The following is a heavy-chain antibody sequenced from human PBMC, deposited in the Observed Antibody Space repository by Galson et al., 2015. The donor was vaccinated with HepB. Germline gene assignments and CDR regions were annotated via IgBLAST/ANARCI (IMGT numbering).Heavy chain of an antibody. D-gene: IGHD2-8*02. CDR2: INHSGST. CDR1: GGSFSGYY. V-gene: IGHV4-34*01. CDR3: ARTGYCTGGVCYSPSVY. J-gene: IGHJ4*02. Sequence: ETLSLTCAVYGGSFSGYYWSWIRQPPGKGLEWIGEINHSGSTNYNPCLKSRVTISVDTSKNQFSLKLSSVTAADTAVYYCARTGYCTGGVCYSPSVYWGQGTLVTVSS.